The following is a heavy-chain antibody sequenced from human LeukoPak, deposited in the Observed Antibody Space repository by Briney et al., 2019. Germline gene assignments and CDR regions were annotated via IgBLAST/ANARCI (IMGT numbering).Heavy chain of an antibody. J-gene: IGHJ4*02. CDR2: MNPNSGNT. CDR1: GYTFTSYD. D-gene: IGHD3-22*01. V-gene: IGHV1-8*01. CDR3: ARDYYDSSGLTFDY. Sequence: ASVKVSCTASGYTFTSYDINWVRQATGQGLEWMGWMNPNSGNTGYAQKFQGRATMTRNTSISTAYMELSSLRSEDTAVYYCARDYYDSSGLTFDYWGQGTLVTVSS.